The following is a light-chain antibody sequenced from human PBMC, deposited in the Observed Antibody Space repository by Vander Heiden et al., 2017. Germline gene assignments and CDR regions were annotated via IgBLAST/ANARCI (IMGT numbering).Light chain of an antibody. V-gene: IGKV1-39*01. CDR3: QQSYNTPRT. J-gene: IGKJ2*02. CDR1: QFINGY. CDR2: KAS. Sequence: DIQMTQSPSSLSASVGDRVNISCSASQFINGYLNWYQRRPGEVPRLLLYKASTLQNGVASRFSGSGLGTEFTLTIARLLPEDFATYYCQQSYNTPRTFGQGTSLEI.